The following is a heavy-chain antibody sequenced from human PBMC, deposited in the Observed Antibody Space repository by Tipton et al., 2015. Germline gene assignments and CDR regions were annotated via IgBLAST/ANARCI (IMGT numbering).Heavy chain of an antibody. J-gene: IGHJ4*02. D-gene: IGHD3-10*01. CDR2: TFYSGST. CDR3: ARDAGIYDNNGYDS. Sequence: LRLSCNVSGASATSGSFQWTWIRQPPGKRLEWIGYTFYSGSTNYNPSLKSRITISIDTSKNQFFLKLRSATAADTAVYFCARDAGIYDNNGYDSWGRGTLVTVSS. CDR1: GASATSGSFQ. V-gene: IGHV4-61*01.